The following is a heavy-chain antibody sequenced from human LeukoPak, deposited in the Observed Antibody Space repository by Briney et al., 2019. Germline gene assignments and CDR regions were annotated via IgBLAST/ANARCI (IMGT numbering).Heavy chain of an antibody. D-gene: IGHD5-18*01. J-gene: IGHJ4*02. V-gene: IGHV1-24*01. Sequence: ASVKVSCKVSGYTLTELSMHWVRQAPRKGLEWMGGFDPEDGETIYAQKFQGRVTMTEDTSTDTAYMELSSLRSEDTAVYYCATDPPDTAMRGNYWGQGTLVTVSS. CDR2: FDPEDGET. CDR1: GYTLTELS. CDR3: ATDPPDTAMRGNY.